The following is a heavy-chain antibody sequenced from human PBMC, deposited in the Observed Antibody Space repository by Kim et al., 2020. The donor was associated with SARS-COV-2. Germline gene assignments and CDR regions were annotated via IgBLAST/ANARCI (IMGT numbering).Heavy chain of an antibody. CDR2: GSA. CDR3: AKEGSNYYFDL. D-gene: IGHD4-4*01. J-gene: IGHJ4*02. V-gene: IGHV3-23*01. Sequence: GSAYNTDSVMGRFTISRDNSKNTLYLEMKRLRADDTAVYYCAKEGSNYYFDLWGQGTQVTVSS.